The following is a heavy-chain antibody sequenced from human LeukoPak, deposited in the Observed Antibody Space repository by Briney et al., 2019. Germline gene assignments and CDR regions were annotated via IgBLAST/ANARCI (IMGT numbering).Heavy chain of an antibody. J-gene: IGHJ6*02. CDR2: ISWNSGKI. CDR3: AKDFFISSSPAPYYHGGMDV. D-gene: IGHD2-2*01. Sequence: AGGSLRLSCAASGFTFEGYAMHWVRQSPGKGLEWVSSISWNSGKITYAESVKGRFTISRDNAKKSLYLQMRSLKPEDTALYYCAKDFFISSSPAPYYHGGMDVWGQGTTVTVS. V-gene: IGHV3-9*01. CDR1: GFTFEGYA.